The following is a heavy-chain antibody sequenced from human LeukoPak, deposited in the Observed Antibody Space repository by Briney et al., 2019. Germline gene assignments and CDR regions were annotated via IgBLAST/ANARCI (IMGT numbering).Heavy chain of an antibody. CDR3: ARASFFTLGITPNDY. CDR1: GYTFTSYG. Sequence: ASVKVSCKASGYTFTSYGISWVRQAPGQGLEWMGWISAYNGNTNYAQKLQGRVTMTTDTSTSTAYMELRSLRSDDTAVYYCARASFFTLGITPNDYWGQGTLVTVSS. D-gene: IGHD7-27*01. CDR2: ISAYNGNT. V-gene: IGHV1-18*01. J-gene: IGHJ4*02.